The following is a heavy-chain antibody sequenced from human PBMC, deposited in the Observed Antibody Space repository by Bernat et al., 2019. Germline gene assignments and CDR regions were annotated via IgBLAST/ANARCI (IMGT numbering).Heavy chain of an antibody. CDR1: GFTFGSYV. V-gene: IGHV3-23*01. CDR3: VKVVGTLNS. J-gene: IGHJ5*02. CDR2: ISESGRNT. D-gene: IGHD2-21*02. Sequence: EVQLSESGGGLVQPGGSLRLSCAASGFTFGSYVLSWVRQAPGKGLEWVSTISESGRNTYYADSIKGRFTISRDNSKNTLYLQMNSLRAEDTAVYYCVKVVGTLNSWGQGTLVTVSS.